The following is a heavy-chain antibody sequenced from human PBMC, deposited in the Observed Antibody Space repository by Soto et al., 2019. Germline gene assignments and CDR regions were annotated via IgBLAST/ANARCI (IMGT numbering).Heavy chain of an antibody. Sequence: QVYLVESGGGVVQPGRSLRLSCAASGFTFSTYGMHWVRQAPGKGLEWVAVISYDGNYTYYAASVKARFTVSRDIAKNAVYLPLNSLRASVTAVHDCPKHLSLPSGNCRAGNCYLFDHWGQGTQVTVSS. CDR2: ISYDGNYT. CDR3: PKHLSLPSGNCRAGNCYLFDH. V-gene: IGHV3-30*18. D-gene: IGHD3-10*01. J-gene: IGHJ4*02. CDR1: GFTFSTYG.